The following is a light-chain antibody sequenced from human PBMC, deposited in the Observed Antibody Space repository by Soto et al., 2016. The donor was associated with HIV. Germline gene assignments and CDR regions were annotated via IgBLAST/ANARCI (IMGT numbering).Light chain of an antibody. Sequence: DIQMTQSPSSLSAFVGDRVTITCRSSQSINSYLHWYQQKPGRAPKLLIYDASSLQSGVPSRFSGRGSGTDFTLTISDLQHEDLATYYCQQSSRTPRTFGQGTKVEI. CDR1: QSINSY. CDR2: DAS. CDR3: QQSSRTPRT. V-gene: IGKV1-39*01. J-gene: IGKJ1*01.